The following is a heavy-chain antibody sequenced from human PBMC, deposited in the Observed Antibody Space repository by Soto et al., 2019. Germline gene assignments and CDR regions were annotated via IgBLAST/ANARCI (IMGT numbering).Heavy chain of an antibody. CDR1: GGSISSGDYY. CDR2: IYYSGST. CDR3: ARGGDDGSGSYLPYYYYGMDV. D-gene: IGHD3-10*01. J-gene: IGHJ6*02. Sequence: QVQLQESGPGLVKPSQTLSLTCTVSGGSISSGDYYWSWIRQPPGKGLEWIGYIYYSGSTYYNPSLKSRVTRSVDTSKYQVSMKLSSVTAADTAVYYCARGGDDGSGSYLPYYYYGMDVWGQGTTVTVSS. V-gene: IGHV4-30-4*01.